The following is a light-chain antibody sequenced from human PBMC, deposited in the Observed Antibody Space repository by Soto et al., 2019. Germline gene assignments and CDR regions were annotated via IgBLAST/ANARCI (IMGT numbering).Light chain of an antibody. CDR1: QSISSW. Sequence: DIQMTQSPSTLSASVGDRVTITCRASQSISSWLAWYQQKPGKAPKLLIYDAASLESGVPERFSGSGSGTDFTLTISSLQADDLAVYYCKQYNSSPLIFGRGPKVDIK. CDR2: DAA. J-gene: IGKJ4*01. V-gene: IGKV1-5*01. CDR3: KQYNSSPLI.